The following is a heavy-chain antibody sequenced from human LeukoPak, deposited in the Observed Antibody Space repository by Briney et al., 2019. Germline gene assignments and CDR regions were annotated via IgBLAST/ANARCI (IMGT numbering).Heavy chain of an antibody. CDR3: ARATPNPLLWFGGDFDY. J-gene: IGHJ4*02. CDR1: GFTFSSYW. CDR2: IKQDGSEK. Sequence: GGSLRLSCAASGFTFSSYWMSWVRQAPGKGLEWVANIKQDGSEKYYVDSVMGRFTISRDNAKNSLYLQMNSLRAEDTAVYYCARATPNPLLWFGGDFDYWGQGTLVTVSS. V-gene: IGHV3-7*01. D-gene: IGHD3-10*01.